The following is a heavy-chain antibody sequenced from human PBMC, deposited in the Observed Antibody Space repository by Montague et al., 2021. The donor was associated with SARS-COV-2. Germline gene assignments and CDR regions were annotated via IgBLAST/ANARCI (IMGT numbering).Heavy chain of an antibody. CDR3: ARVVTYAFDV. Sequence: SLRLSCAASGFTVSSNYMSWVRQAPGKGLEWVSVIYSDVSTYYAASVKSRYTISRDNSKNTLYLQMNSLRAEDTAVYYCARVVTYAFDVWGQGTMVTVSS. V-gene: IGHV3-66*01. CDR2: IYSDVST. J-gene: IGHJ3*01. D-gene: IGHD4-11*01. CDR1: GFTVSSNY.